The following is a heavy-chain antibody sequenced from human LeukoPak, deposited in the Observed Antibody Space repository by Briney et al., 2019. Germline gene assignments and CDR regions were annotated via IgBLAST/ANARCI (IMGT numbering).Heavy chain of an antibody. CDR3: ARDIEAAGLFLDY. J-gene: IGHJ4*02. Sequence: PGGSLRLSCAASGFTFSSYWMSWVRQAPGKGLEWVANMKYGGSEKYYVDSVEGRFTISRDNAKNSLYLQMNSLRAEDTAVYYCARDIEAAGLFLDYWGQGTLVTVSS. CDR1: GFTFSSYW. D-gene: IGHD6-13*01. CDR2: MKYGGSEK. V-gene: IGHV3-7*01.